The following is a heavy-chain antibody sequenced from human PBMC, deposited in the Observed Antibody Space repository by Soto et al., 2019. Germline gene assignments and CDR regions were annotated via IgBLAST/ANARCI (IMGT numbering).Heavy chain of an antibody. J-gene: IGHJ6*02. CDR3: ARNRARRGYYYYGMDG. CDR2: INHSGST. V-gene: IGHV4-34*01. D-gene: IGHD3-10*01. Sequence: PSETLSLTCAVYGPYFSGYYWTWIRQPPGKGLEWIGEINHSGSTNYNPSLKSRVTISVDTSKNQFSLKLSSVTAADTAVYYCARNRARRGYYYYGMDGWGQGTTVTVSS. CDR1: GPYFSGYY.